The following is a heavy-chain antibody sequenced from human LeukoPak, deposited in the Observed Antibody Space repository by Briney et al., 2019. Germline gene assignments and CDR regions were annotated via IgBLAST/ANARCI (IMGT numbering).Heavy chain of an antibody. J-gene: IGHJ4*02. Sequence: PGGSLRLPCAASGFSFSSYGMSWVRQAPGKGLEWVSGVSGSGGNTYYADSVKGRFTISRDNSKNTLYLQMNSLRVEDTAVYYCAKDGWSTTGTTNFDYWGQGTLVTVSS. CDR3: AKDGWSTTGTTNFDY. V-gene: IGHV3-23*01. D-gene: IGHD1-1*01. CDR1: GFSFSSYG. CDR2: VSGSGGNT.